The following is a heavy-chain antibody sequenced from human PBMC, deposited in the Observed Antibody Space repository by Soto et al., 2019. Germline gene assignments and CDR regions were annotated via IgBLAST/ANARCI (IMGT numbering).Heavy chain of an antibody. J-gene: IGHJ6*02. CDR1: GFTFSSYA. V-gene: IGHV3-30*01. D-gene: IGHD2-21*01. Sequence: SLRLSCAASGFTFSSYAMHWVRQAPGKGLEWVAVISTDGRDKYHADSVKGRFTISRDNSKNTLFLQMNSLRPEDTAVYYCARRDQIAYYYGMDVWGQGTTVTVSS. CDR2: ISTDGRDK. CDR3: ARRDQIAYYYGMDV.